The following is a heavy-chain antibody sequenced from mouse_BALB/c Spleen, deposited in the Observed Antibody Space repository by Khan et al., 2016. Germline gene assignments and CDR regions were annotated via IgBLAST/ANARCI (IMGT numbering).Heavy chain of an antibody. CDR2: IWRGGST. D-gene: IGHD2-4*01. Sequence: VQLQESGPGLVQPSQSLSITCTVSGFSLTSYGVHWVRQSPGKGLEWLGVIWRGGSTDYNAAFMSRLSITKDNSKSQVFFKMNSLHTDDTAIYDGAKNYYDCPYYYTMDYWGQGTSVTVSS. V-gene: IGHV2-5*01. CDR3: AKNYYDCPYYYTMDY. CDR1: GFSLTSYG. J-gene: IGHJ4*01.